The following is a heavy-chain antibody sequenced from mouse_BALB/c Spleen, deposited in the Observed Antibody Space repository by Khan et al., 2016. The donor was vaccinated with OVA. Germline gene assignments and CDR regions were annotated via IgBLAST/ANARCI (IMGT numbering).Heavy chain of an antibody. J-gene: IGHJ3*01. CDR3: ARGYYGDPFAY. CDR1: GFTFSDYY. CDR2: ISDGGSYT. D-gene: IGHD2-13*01. V-gene: IGHV5-4*02. Sequence: EVELVESGGGLVKPGGSLKLSCAASGFTFSDYYMYWIRQTPEKRLEWVATISDGGSYTYYPDSVKGRFTISRDDAKNNLYLKRSSLKSEDTAMYYCARGYYGDPFAYWCQGTLVTVSA.